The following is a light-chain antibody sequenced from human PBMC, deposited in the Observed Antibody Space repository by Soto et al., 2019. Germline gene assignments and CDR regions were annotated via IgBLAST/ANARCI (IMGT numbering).Light chain of an antibody. CDR1: QDIRND. V-gene: IGKV1-17*01. J-gene: IGKJ5*01. Sequence: DIQLTHSPSSLSASVVDRFTITCRASQDIRNDLGWYQQKPWKAPKRLIYAASSLQSGVPSRFSGSGSGTEFTLTISSLQPEDFGTYYCLQHNSYPITFGQGTRLEIK. CDR2: AAS. CDR3: LQHNSYPIT.